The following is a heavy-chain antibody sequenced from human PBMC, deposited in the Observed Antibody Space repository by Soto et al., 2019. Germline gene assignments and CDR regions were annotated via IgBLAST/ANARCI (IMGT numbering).Heavy chain of an antibody. CDR2: IYPSDATT. CDR3: ARHGFYGDYSSNYFDP. D-gene: IGHD4-17*01. V-gene: IGHV5-51*01. Sequence: PGESLKISCNGSGYSFTNYWIAWVRQMPGKGLEYMGIIYPSDATTRYSPSFQGQVTISADKSISTAYLQWNSLKASDTAMYYCARHGFYGDYSSNYFDPWGPGTLVTVSS. CDR1: GYSFTNYW. J-gene: IGHJ5*02.